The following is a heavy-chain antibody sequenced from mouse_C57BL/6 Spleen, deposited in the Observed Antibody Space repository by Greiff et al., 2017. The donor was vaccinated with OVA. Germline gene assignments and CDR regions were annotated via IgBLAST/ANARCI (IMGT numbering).Heavy chain of an antibody. V-gene: IGHV1-26*01. CDR1: GYTFTDYY. J-gene: IGHJ2*01. Sequence: VQLQQSGPELVKPGASVKISCKASGYTFTDYYMNWVKQRPGKSLEWIGDINPDNGGTSYNQKFKGKATVTVDKSSSTAYMELRSLTSEDSAVYDCSRVYNYGYFDDWGQGTTLTVSS. CDR3: SRVYNYGYFDD. D-gene: IGHD2-12*01. CDR2: INPDNGGT.